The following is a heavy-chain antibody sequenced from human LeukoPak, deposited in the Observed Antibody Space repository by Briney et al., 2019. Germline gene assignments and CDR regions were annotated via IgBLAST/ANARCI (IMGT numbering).Heavy chain of an antibody. CDR3: ARELGYYDSSGYYGGTFEY. Sequence: SETLSLTCAVYGGSFSNYYWSWIRQPPGKGLEWIGEVNHRGSTNYNPSLNSRVTILVATSKTQFPLKLSSVTAADTAVYYCARELGYYDSSGYYGGTFEYWGQGTLVTVSS. J-gene: IGHJ4*02. V-gene: IGHV4-34*01. CDR1: GGSFSNYY. CDR2: VNHRGST. D-gene: IGHD3-22*01.